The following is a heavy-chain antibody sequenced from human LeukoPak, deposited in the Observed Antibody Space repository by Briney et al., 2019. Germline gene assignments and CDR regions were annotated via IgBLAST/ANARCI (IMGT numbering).Heavy chain of an antibody. CDR3: ARMGDYDFWSGYYDD. Sequence: ASVKVSCKASRYTFTGYYMHWVRQAPGQGLEWMGWINPNSGGTNYAQKFQGRVTMTRDTSISTAYMELSRLRSDDTAVYYCARMGDYDFWSGYYDDWGQGTLVTVSS. CDR2: INPNSGGT. D-gene: IGHD3-3*01. J-gene: IGHJ4*02. CDR1: RYTFTGYY. V-gene: IGHV1-2*02.